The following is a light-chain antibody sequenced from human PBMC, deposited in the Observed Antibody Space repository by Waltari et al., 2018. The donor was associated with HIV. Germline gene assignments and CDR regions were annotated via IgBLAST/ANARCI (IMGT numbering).Light chain of an antibody. Sequence: QSALTQPPSASGSPGQSVTISCTGTSSDVGGYNYVSWYQQHPGNAPKLIIYEVTERPSGVPDRFSGSKSGNTASLTVSGLQAVDEADYYCSSYAGSNKLVFGGGTKLTVV. CDR1: SSDVGGYNY. CDR3: SSYAGSNKLV. V-gene: IGLV2-8*01. CDR2: EVT. J-gene: IGLJ2*01.